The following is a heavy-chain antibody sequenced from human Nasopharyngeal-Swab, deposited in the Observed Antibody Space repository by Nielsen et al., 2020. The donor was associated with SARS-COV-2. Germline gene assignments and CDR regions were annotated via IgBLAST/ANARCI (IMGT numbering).Heavy chain of an antibody. J-gene: IGHJ6*03. V-gene: IGHV3-30*18. D-gene: IGHD6-13*01. CDR3: AKDYRVVAAAGTDYYYYMDV. Sequence: WIRQPPGKGLEWVVVISYDGSNKYYADSVKGRFTISRDNSKNTLYLQMNSLRAEDTAVYYCAKDYRVVAAAGTDYYYYMDVWGKGTTVTVSS. CDR2: ISYDGSNK.